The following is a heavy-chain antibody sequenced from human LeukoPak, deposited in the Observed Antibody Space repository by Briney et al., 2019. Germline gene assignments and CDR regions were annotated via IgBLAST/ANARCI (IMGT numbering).Heavy chain of an antibody. CDR2: IYYSGST. V-gene: IGHV4-59*01. J-gene: IGHJ3*02. Sequence: SETLSLTCTVSGGSISSYYWSWIRQPPGKGLEWIGYIYYSGSTNYNPYLKSRVTISVDTSKNQFSLKLSSVTAADTAVYYCARDPGVGATPAFDIWGQGTMVTVSS. D-gene: IGHD1-26*01. CDR3: ARDPGVGATPAFDI. CDR1: GGSISSYY.